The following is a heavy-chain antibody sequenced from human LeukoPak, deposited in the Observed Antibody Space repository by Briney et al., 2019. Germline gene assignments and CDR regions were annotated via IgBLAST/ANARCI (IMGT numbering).Heavy chain of an antibody. V-gene: IGHV4-30-2*01. J-gene: IGHJ4*02. CDR2: IYHSGST. CDR1: GGSISSGGYY. Sequence: PSQTLSLTCAVSGGSISSGGYYWSWIRQPPGKGLEWIGYIYHSGSTYYNPSLKSRVTISVDRSKNQFSLKLSSVTAADTAVYYCARTLKGGGSCSFKYWGQGTLVTVSS. D-gene: IGHD2-15*01. CDR3: ARTLKGGGSCSFKY.